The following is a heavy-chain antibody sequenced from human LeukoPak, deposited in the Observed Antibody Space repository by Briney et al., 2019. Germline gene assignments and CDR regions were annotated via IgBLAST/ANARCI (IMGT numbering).Heavy chain of an antibody. J-gene: IGHJ5*02. Sequence: SVKVSCKASGGTFSSYAISWVRQAPGQGLEWMGGIIPIFGTANYAQKFQGRVTITADESTSTAYMELSSLRSEDTAVYYCARRTYEPPVGFDPWGQGTLVTVSS. D-gene: IGHD1-1*01. CDR3: ARRTYEPPVGFDP. CDR1: GGTFSSYA. V-gene: IGHV1-69*13. CDR2: IIPIFGTA.